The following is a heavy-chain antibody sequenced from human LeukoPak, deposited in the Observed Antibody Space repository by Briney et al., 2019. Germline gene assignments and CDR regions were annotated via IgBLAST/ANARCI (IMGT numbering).Heavy chain of an antibody. V-gene: IGHV3-30*04. Sequence: GGSLRLSCAGAGFTFSSHAMHWVRQAPGKGLEWVAIITYDGGIKYYADSVKGRFTISGDNSKNTVYLQMNSLRPEDTAVYYCARENWHYGFDCWGQGTLVTVSS. J-gene: IGHJ4*02. D-gene: IGHD1-7*01. CDR3: ARENWHYGFDC. CDR1: GFTFSSHA. CDR2: ITYDGGIK.